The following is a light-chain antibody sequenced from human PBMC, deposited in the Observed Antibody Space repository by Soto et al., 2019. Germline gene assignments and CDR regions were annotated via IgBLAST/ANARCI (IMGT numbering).Light chain of an antibody. CDR3: QQYNNWPHT. J-gene: IGKJ2*01. Sequence: EIVMTQSPAILSVSPGERATLSCRASQSVSSNLAWYQQKPGQAPRLLIYGASTRPTGIPARFSGSGSGTEFTLIISSLQSEDFAVYHCQQYNNWPHTFGQGTKLEIK. CDR2: GAS. CDR1: QSVSSN. V-gene: IGKV3-15*01.